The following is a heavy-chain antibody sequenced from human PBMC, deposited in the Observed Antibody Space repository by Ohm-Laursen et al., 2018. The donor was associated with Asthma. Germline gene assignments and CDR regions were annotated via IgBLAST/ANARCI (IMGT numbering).Heavy chain of an antibody. V-gene: IGHV4-59*01. CDR3: AREGCSSSTCESRLNWFDP. D-gene: IGHD2-2*01. J-gene: IGHJ5*02. Sequence: TLSLTCPVSGASITNYYWSWFRQPPGKELEWIGYIYYTGSTTYNPSLKSRVAMSIDTSKNQFSLKLSSVIAADTAVYYCAREGCSSSTCESRLNWFDPWGQGTLVTVSS. CDR2: IYYTGST. CDR1: GASITNYY.